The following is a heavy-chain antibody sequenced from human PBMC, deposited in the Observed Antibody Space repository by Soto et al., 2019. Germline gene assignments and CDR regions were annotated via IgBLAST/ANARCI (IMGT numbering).Heavy chain of an antibody. CDR1: GYSFTSYW. CDR3: ARQYYYGSRTTNWFDP. CDR2: IYPGDSDT. J-gene: IGHJ5*02. D-gene: IGHD3-10*01. Sequence: EVQLVQSGAEVKKPGESLKISCKCSGYSFTSYWIDWVRQMPGKGLEWMGIIYPGDSDTRYSPSFQGQVTISADKSISTAYLQWSSLKASDTAMYYCARQYYYGSRTTNWFDPWGQGTLVTVSS. V-gene: IGHV5-51*01.